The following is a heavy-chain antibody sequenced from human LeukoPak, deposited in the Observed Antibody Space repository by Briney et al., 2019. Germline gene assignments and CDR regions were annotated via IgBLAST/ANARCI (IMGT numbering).Heavy chain of an antibody. Sequence: PGGSLRLSCAASGFTFSTYGMHWVRQAPGKGLEWVAVISYDGDNNYYADSVKGRFTISRDNSKNTLYLQLSSLRADDTAVYYCAKDPREFDSSGWYYFDYWGQGTLVTLSS. CDR2: ISYDGDNN. V-gene: IGHV3-30*18. CDR3: AKDPREFDSSGWYYFDY. CDR1: GFTFSTYG. D-gene: IGHD6-19*01. J-gene: IGHJ4*02.